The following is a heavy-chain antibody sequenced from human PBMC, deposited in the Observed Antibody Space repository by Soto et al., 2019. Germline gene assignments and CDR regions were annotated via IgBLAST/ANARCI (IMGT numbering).Heavy chain of an antibody. V-gene: IGHV3-30-3*01. J-gene: IGHJ6*02. D-gene: IGHD2-15*01. Sequence: GKGMEWVAVISYDGSNKYYADSVKGRFTISRDNSKNTLYLQMNSLRAEDTAVYYCARDKGYCSGGSCFYNYCYGMDVCGQGTTVTVSS. CDR2: ISYDGSNK. CDR3: ARDKGYCSGGSCFYNYCYGMDV.